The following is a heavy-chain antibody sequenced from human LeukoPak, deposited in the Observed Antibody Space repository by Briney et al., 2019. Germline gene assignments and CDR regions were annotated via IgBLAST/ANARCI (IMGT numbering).Heavy chain of an antibody. CDR1: GYTFPRYY. CDR2: INPNSGGT. CDR3: ARLPKVGADY. V-gene: IGHV1-2*06. J-gene: IGHJ4*02. Sequence: ASVKVSCKASGYTFPRYYMHWVRQAPGQGLEWMGRINPNSGGTNYAQKFQGRVTMTRDTSISTAYMELSRLRSDDTAVYYCARLPKVGADYWGQGTLVTVSS. D-gene: IGHD1-26*01.